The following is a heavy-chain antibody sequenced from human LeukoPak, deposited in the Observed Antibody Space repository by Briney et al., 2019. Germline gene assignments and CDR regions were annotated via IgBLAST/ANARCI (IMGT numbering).Heavy chain of an antibody. CDR2: INAGNGNT. Sequence: ASVKVSCKASGYTFTSYAMHWVRQAPGQRLEWMGWINAGNGNTKYSQEFQGRVTITRDTSASTAYMELSSLRSEDMAVYYCARDYIAVAGSKYVSLSFGYWGQGTLVTVSS. CDR3: ARDYIAVAGSKYVSLSFGY. V-gene: IGHV1-3*03. CDR1: GYTFTSYA. J-gene: IGHJ4*02. D-gene: IGHD6-19*01.